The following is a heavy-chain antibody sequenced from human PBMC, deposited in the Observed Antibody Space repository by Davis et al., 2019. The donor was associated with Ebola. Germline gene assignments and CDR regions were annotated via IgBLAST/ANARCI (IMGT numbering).Heavy chain of an antibody. V-gene: IGHV3-21*01. CDR3: AMFSYGDYGSTYFDY. Sequence: GESLKISCAASGFTFSSYWMSWVRQAPGKGLEWVSSISSSSSYIYYADSVKGRFTISRDNAKNSLYLQMNSLRAEDTAVYYCAMFSYGDYGSTYFDYWGQGTLVTVSS. J-gene: IGHJ4*02. CDR2: ISSSSSYI. D-gene: IGHD4-17*01. CDR1: GFTFSSYW.